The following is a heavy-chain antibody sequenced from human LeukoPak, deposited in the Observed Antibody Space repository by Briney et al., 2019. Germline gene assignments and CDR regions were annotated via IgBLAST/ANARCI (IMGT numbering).Heavy chain of an antibody. V-gene: IGHV1-18*01. Sequence: ASAKVSCKTSGYIFSSYGINWVRQAPGQGLEWVGWISAYNGDTKYAQKLQGRVTMTTDTSTRTVYMELRNLRSDDTAVYYCARDSYDFLTGRYSGSGGDYWGQGTLVTVSS. D-gene: IGHD3-9*01. J-gene: IGHJ4*02. CDR1: GYIFSSYG. CDR2: ISAYNGDT. CDR3: ARDSYDFLTGRYSGSGGDY.